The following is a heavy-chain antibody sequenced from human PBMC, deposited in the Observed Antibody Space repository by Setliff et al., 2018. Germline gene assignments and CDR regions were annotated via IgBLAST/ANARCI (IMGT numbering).Heavy chain of an antibody. V-gene: IGHV3-73*01. CDR2: IRGRTDNSAT. D-gene: IGHD5-18*01. CDR1: GFSFSGSA. Sequence: GGSLRLSCAASGFSFSGSAVYWVRQTSVKGPEWIGRIRGRTDNSATAYAASVRGRFTISRDDSKNTAYLQMNSLKTEDTAVYYCTFARDGYDVFDIWGQGTMVTVSS. J-gene: IGHJ3*02. CDR3: TFARDGYDVFDI.